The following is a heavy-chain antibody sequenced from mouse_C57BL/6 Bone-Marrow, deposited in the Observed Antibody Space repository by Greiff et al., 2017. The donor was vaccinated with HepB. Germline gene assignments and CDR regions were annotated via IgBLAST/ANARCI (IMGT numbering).Heavy chain of an antibody. CDR1: GYTFTSYG. J-gene: IGHJ2*01. Sequence: VKLMESGAELARPGASVKLSCKASGYTFTSYGISWVKQRTGQGLEWIGEIYPRSGNTYYNEKFKGKATLTADKSSSTAYMELRSLTSEDSAVYFCARRGSSLDYWGQGTTLTVSS. V-gene: IGHV1-81*01. D-gene: IGHD1-1*01. CDR3: ARRGSSLDY. CDR2: IYPRSGNT.